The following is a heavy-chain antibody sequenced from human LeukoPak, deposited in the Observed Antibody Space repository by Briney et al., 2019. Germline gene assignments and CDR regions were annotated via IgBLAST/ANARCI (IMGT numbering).Heavy chain of an antibody. Sequence: PGGSLRLSCAASGFTFSSYGMHWVRQAPGKGLEWVAVISYDGSNKYYADSVKGRFTISRDNSKNTLYLQMNSLRAEDTAVYYCANDPDVQLWPVGGMDVWGQGTTVTVSS. CDR3: ANDPDVQLWPVGGMDV. J-gene: IGHJ6*02. D-gene: IGHD5-18*01. CDR2: ISYDGSNK. CDR1: GFTFSSYG. V-gene: IGHV3-30*18.